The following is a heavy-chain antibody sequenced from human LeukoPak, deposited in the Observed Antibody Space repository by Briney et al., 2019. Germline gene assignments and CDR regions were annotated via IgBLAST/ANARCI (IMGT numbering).Heavy chain of an antibody. CDR3: ARVKWELPRRMGYAFDI. D-gene: IGHD1-26*01. CDR2: ISSSSSYI. Sequence: PGGSLRLSCAASGFTFDDYAMHWVRQAPGKGLEWVSSISSSSSYIYYADSVKGRFTISRDNAKNSLYLQMNSLRAEDTAVYYCARVKWELPRRMGYAFDIWGQGTMVTVSS. V-gene: IGHV3-21*01. J-gene: IGHJ3*02. CDR1: GFTFDDYA.